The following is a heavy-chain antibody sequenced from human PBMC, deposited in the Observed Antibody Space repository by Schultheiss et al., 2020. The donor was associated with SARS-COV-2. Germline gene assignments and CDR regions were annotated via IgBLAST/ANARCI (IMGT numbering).Heavy chain of an antibody. D-gene: IGHD2-15*01. CDR3: ARGPHVVVVAATRNHVHHFDY. V-gene: IGHV3-7*01. Sequence: GESLKISCAASGFTFSSYWMSWVRQAPGKGLEWVANIKQDGSEKYYVDSVKGRFTISRDNAKNSLYLQMNSLRAEDTAVYYCARGPHVVVVAATRNHVHHFDYWGQGTLVTVSS. J-gene: IGHJ4*02. CDR2: IKQDGSEK. CDR1: GFTFSSYW.